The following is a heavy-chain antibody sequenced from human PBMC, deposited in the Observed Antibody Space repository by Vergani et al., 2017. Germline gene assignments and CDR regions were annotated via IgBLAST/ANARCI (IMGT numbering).Heavy chain of an antibody. CDR3: ARDRTTVVTRDCNGFDP. CDR2: IYTSGST. J-gene: IGHJ5*02. V-gene: IGHV4-61*02. Sequence: QVQLQESGPGLVKPSQTLSLTCTVSGGSISSGSYYWSWIRQPAGKGLEWIGRIYTSGSTNYNPSLKSRVTISVDTSKNQFSLKLSSVTAADTAVYYCARDRTTVVTRDCNGFDPWGQGTLVTVSS. CDR1: GGSISSGSYY. D-gene: IGHD4-23*01.